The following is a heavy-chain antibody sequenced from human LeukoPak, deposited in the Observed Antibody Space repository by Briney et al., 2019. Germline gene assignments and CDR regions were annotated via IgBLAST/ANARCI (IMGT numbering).Heavy chain of an antibody. CDR2: IYHSGST. V-gene: IGHV4-30-2*05. D-gene: IGHD3-10*01. CDR1: GGSISSGGYS. CDR3: ARDQGGYGSGSYYPYYYYGMDV. Sequence: SETLSLTCAVSGGSISSGGYSWSWIRQPPGKGLEWIGYIYHSGSTYYNPSLKSRVTISVDTSKNQFSLKLSSVTAADTAVYYCARDQGGYGSGSYYPYYYYGMDVWGQGTTVTVSS. J-gene: IGHJ6*02.